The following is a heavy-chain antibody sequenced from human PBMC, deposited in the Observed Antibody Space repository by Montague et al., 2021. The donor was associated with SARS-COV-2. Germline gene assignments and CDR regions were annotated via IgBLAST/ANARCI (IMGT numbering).Heavy chain of an antibody. CDR2: ISSTGYTI. V-gene: IGHV3-48*03. CDR1: QFTFSRYE. Sequence: SLRLSCAASQFTFSRYEMNWVRQAPGKGLEWVSYISSTGYTIYYADSVKGRFTISRDNAKNLLYLQMNSLRAEDTAIYYCAREGYRSGSFYIDYWGQGTLVTVSS. CDR3: AREGYRSGSFYIDY. J-gene: IGHJ4*01. D-gene: IGHD1-26*01.